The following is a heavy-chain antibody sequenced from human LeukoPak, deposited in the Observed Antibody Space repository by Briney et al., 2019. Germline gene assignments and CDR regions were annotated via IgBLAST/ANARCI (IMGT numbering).Heavy chain of an antibody. D-gene: IGHD3-10*01. V-gene: IGHV3-21*01. CDR1: GFTFSSYS. Sequence: GGSLRLSCAASGFTFSSYSMNWVRQAPGKGLEWVSSISSSSSYIYYADSVKGRFTISRDNAKNSLYLQMNSPRAEDTAVYYCARSGAGGGAFDIWGQGTMVTVSS. CDR3: ARSGAGGGAFDI. CDR2: ISSSSSYI. J-gene: IGHJ3*02.